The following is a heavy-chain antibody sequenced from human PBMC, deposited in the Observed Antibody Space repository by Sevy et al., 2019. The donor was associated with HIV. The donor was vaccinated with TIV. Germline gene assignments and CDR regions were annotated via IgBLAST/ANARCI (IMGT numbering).Heavy chain of an antibody. CDR3: ARDSRELIVVVDRFDY. J-gene: IGHJ4*02. CDR2: ISAYNGNT. CDR1: GYTFTSYG. V-gene: IGHV1-18*04. D-gene: IGHD2-21*01. Sequence: ASVKVSCKASGYTFTSYGISWVRQAPGQGLEWMGWISAYNGNTNYAQKLQGRVTMTTDTSTSTAYMELRSLRSDDTAVYYCARDSRELIVVVDRFDYWGQGTLVTVSS.